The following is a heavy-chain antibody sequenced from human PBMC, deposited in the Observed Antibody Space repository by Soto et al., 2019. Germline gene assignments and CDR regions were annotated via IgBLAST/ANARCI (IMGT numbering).Heavy chain of an antibody. Sequence: LRLSCAASGFTFSNFWMDWVRLAPGKGLEWVANINPDGSEKEYVDSVKGRFTISRDNAKNSLYLQMSSLTAEDSALYYCSRSLDSWGQGTRVTVSS. CDR3: SRSLDS. J-gene: IGHJ5*01. CDR2: INPDGSEK. V-gene: IGHV3-7*01. CDR1: GFTFSNFW.